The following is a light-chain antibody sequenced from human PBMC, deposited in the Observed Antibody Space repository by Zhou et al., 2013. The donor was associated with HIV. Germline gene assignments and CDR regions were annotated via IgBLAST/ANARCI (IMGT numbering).Light chain of an antibody. CDR3: QQYNSYSKT. J-gene: IGKJ1*01. CDR1: QSISSW. Sequence: DIQMTQSPSTLSASVGDRVTITCRASQSISSWLAWYQQNPGKAPQLLIYQASTLQSGVPSRFSGGGSGTEFTLTISSLQPDDVATYYCQQYNSYSKTFGQGTKVEIK. V-gene: IGKV1-5*03. CDR2: QAS.